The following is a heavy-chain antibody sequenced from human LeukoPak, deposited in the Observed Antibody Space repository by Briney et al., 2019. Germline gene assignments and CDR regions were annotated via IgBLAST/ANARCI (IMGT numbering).Heavy chain of an antibody. J-gene: IGHJ6*03. V-gene: IGHV4-4*02. CDR3: ARERYSSGWYGGYYYYYYMDV. D-gene: IGHD6-19*01. Sequence: SETLSLTCAVSGGSISSTNWWTWVRQPPGKGLEWIGEINHSGSTNYNPSLKSRVTISVDTSKNQFSLKLSSVTAADTAVYYCARERYSSGWYGGYYYYYYMDVWGKGTTVTVSS. CDR1: GGSISSTNW. CDR2: INHSGST.